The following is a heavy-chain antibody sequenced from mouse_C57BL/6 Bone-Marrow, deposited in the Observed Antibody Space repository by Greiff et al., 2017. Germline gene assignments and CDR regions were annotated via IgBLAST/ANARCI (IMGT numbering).Heavy chain of an antibody. Sequence: QVQLQQSGAELARPGASVKLSCKASGYTFTSYGISWVKQRTGQGLEWIGEIYPRSGNTYYNEKFKGKATLTADKSSSTAYMELRSLTSADSAVYFCARDGNYGSSRFAYWGQGTLVTVSA. CDR3: ARDGNYGSSRFAY. V-gene: IGHV1-81*01. J-gene: IGHJ3*01. CDR1: GYTFTSYG. D-gene: IGHD1-1*01. CDR2: IYPRSGNT.